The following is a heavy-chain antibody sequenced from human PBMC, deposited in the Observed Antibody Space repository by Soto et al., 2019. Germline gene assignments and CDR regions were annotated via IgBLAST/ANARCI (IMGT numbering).Heavy chain of an antibody. CDR1: GGSISSSSYY. V-gene: IGHV4-39*01. Sequence: PSETLSLTCTVSGGSISSSSYYWGWIRQPPGKGLEWIGSIYYSGSTYYNTSLKSRVTISVDTSKNQFSLKLSSVTAADTAVYYCARRSHTNWPAYWGHGTQVT. CDR3: ARRSHTNWPAY. J-gene: IGHJ4*01. D-gene: IGHD2-8*01. CDR2: IYYSGST.